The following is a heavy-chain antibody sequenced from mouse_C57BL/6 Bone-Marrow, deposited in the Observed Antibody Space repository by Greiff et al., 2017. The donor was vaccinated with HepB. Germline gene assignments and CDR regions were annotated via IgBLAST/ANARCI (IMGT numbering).Heavy chain of an antibody. D-gene: IGHD2-5*01. V-gene: IGHV10-3*01. CDR3: VRGGIVTTLYYYAMDY. CDR2: IRSKSSNYST. Sequence: EVKLVESGGGLVQPKGSLKLSCAASGFTFNTYAMHWVRQAPGKGLEWVARIRSKSSNYSTYYADSVKDRFTISRDDSQSMLYLQMNNLKTEDTAMYYCVRGGIVTTLYYYAMDYWGQGTSVTVSS. CDR1: GFTFNTYA. J-gene: IGHJ4*01.